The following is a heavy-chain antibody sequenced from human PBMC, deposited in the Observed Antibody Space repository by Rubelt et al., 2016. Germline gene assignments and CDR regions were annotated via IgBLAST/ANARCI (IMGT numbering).Heavy chain of an antibody. CDR3: ATLLNAFDI. J-gene: IGHJ3*02. CDR2: ISYEGDKT. CDR1: GFSFSSFG. V-gene: IGHV3-33*01. Sequence: QVQLVESGGGVVQPGRSLRLSCAATGFSFSSFGMHWVRQAPGKGLEWLAVISYEGDKTDYGGSVKGRFTIYRDKSKNTLYLQLNNLRVDDTAVYYCATLLNAFDIWGQGTMVTVSS.